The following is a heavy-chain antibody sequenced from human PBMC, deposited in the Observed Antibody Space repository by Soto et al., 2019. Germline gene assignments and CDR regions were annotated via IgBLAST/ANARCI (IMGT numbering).Heavy chain of an antibody. Sequence: ASVKVSCKASGYIFTSYVMHWVRQAPGQRLEWMGWINAGNGNTKYSPKYQGRVTITRDTSASAAHMDLSSLTSEDTAVYFCARGNQELDYWGQGTLVTVSS. CDR2: INAGNGNT. J-gene: IGHJ4*02. D-gene: IGHD1-26*01. CDR3: ARGNQELDY. V-gene: IGHV1-3*01. CDR1: GYIFTSYV.